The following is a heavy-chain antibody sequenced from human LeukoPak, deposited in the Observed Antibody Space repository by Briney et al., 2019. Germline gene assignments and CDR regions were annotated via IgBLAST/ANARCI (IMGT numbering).Heavy chain of an antibody. CDR2: INSDGSST. V-gene: IGHV3-74*01. CDR1: GFTFSSYW. J-gene: IGHJ4*02. Sequence: GGSLRLSCAASGFTFSSYWMHWVRQAPGKGLVWVSRINSDGSSTSYADSVKGRFTISRDNAKNSLYLQMNSLRAEDTALYYCAEGRRIAVAGTFDYWGQGTLVTVSS. D-gene: IGHD6-19*01. CDR3: AEGRRIAVAGTFDY.